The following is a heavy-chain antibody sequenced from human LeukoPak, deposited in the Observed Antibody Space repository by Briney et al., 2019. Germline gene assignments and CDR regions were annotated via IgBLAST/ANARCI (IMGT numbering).Heavy chain of an antibody. V-gene: IGHV3-30*04. CDR3: AKSNTIPAYCSSTSCPPHRDY. CDR2: ISYDGSNK. D-gene: IGHD2-2*01. Sequence: PGGSLRLSCAASGFTFSSYAMHWVRQAPGKGLEWVAVISYDGSNKYYADSVKGRFTISRDNSKSTLYLQMNSLRAEDTAVYYCAKSNTIPAYCSSTSCPPHRDYWGQGTLVTVSS. J-gene: IGHJ4*02. CDR1: GFTFSSYA.